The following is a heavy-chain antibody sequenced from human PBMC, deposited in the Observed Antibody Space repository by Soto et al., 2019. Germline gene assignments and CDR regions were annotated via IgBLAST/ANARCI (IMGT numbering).Heavy chain of an antibody. V-gene: IGHV3-21*04. CDR2: ISGKANRTSYYI. D-gene: IGHD4-17*01. J-gene: IGHJ4*02. CDR1: GLSFSSYA. Sequence: GGSLRLSCAASGLSFSSYAMNWLRQAPGKGLEWVSSISGKANRTSYYINYAESVKGRFTLSRDNAKNSVYLLMNTTRVDDTGVYYCARVRPDYGSKTYGFDKWGLGTPVPV. CDR3: ARVRPDYGSKTYGFDK.